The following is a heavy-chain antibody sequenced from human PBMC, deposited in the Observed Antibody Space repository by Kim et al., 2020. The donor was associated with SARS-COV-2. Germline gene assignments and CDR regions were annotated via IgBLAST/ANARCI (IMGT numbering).Heavy chain of an antibody. J-gene: IGHJ3*02. CDR1: GFTFSSYA. CDR3: ARDRSGGAFDI. D-gene: IGHD6-25*01. V-gene: IGHV3-30*04. CDR2: ISYDGSNK. Sequence: GGSLRLSCAASGFTFSSYAMHWVRQAPGKGLEWVAVISYDGSNKYYADSVKGRFTISRDNSKNTLYLQMNSLRAEDTAVYYCARDRSGGAFDIWGQGTM.